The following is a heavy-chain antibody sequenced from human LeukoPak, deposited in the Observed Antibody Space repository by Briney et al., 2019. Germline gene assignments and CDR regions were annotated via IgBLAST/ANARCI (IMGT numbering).Heavy chain of an antibody. CDR3: AIPYSSSWRAFDY. Sequence: GESLQISFKGSGYRFTSYWIGWVRRMPGKGLEWMGIIYPGDSDTRYSPSFQGQVTISAAKSISTAYLQWSSLKASDTAMYYCAIPYSSSWRAFDYWGQGTLVTVSS. CDR2: IYPGDSDT. V-gene: IGHV5-51*01. J-gene: IGHJ4*02. CDR1: GYRFTSYW. D-gene: IGHD6-13*01.